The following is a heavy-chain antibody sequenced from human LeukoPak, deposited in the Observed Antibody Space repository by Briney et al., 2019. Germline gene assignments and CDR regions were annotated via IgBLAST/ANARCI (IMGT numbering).Heavy chain of an antibody. J-gene: IGHJ6*03. D-gene: IGHD1-1*01. CDR3: ARSLGYGYYYYYYMDV. Sequence: ASVKVSCKASGYTFTGYYMHWVRQAPGQGLEWMGWINPNSGGTNYAQKFQGRVTMARDTSISTAYMELSRLRSDDTAVYYCARSLGYGYYYYYYMDVWGKGTTVTVSS. V-gene: IGHV1-2*02. CDR2: INPNSGGT. CDR1: GYTFTGYY.